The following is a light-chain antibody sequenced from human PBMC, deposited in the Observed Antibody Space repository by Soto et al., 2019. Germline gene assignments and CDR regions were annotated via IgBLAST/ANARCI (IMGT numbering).Light chain of an antibody. CDR3: QQYYSYPRT. CDR2: AAS. Sequence: AIRMTQSPSSFSASAGDRVTITCRASQGISSYLAWYQQKPGKAPKLLIYAASTLRSGVPSRFSGSGSGTDFTITISCLQSDDVATYCCQQYYSYPRTFGQGTKVEIK. CDR1: QGISSY. J-gene: IGKJ1*01. V-gene: IGKV1-8*01.